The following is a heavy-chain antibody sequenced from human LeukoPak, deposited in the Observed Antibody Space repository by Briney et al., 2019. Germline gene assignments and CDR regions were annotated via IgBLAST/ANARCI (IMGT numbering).Heavy chain of an antibody. CDR3: ARVIVTVPGQSDYFDY. D-gene: IGHD2/OR15-2a*01. J-gene: IGHJ4*02. CDR1: GFTFSSYW. Sequence: GGSLRLSCAASGFTFSSYWMSWVRQAPGKGLEWVSAISGSGGSTYYADSVKGRFTISRDNSKNTLYLQMNSLRAEDTAVYYCARVIVTVPGQSDYFDYWGQGTLVTFSS. CDR2: ISGSGGST. V-gene: IGHV3-23*01.